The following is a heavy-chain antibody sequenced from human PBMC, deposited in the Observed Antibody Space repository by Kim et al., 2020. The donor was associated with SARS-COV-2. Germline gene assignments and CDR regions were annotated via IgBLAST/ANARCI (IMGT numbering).Heavy chain of an antibody. V-gene: IGHV4-31*02. CDR3: ARDGMDIVAFRTHRGWFDP. CDR2: IYYSGST. Sequence: EWIGYIYYSGSTYYNPSLKSRVTISVDTSKNQFSLKLSSVTAADTAVYYCARDGMDIVAFRTHRGWFDPWGQGTLVTVSS. J-gene: IGHJ5*02. D-gene: IGHD5-12*01.